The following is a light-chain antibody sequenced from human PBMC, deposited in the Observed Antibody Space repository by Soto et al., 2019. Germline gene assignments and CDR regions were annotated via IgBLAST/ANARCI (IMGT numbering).Light chain of an antibody. CDR1: SSDGGGYNY. CDR2: EVS. Sequence: QSVLTQPASVSGSPGQSITISCTGTSSDGGGYNYVSWYQQHPGKAPKLMIYEVSNRPSGVSNRFSGSKSGNTASLTISGPQAEDEADYYCSSYTSSSTYVFGTGTKGTVL. J-gene: IGLJ1*01. V-gene: IGLV2-14*01. CDR3: SSYTSSSTYV.